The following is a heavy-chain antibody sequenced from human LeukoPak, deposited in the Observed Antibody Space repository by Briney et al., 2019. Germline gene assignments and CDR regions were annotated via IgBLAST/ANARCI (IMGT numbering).Heavy chain of an antibody. D-gene: IGHD3-10*01. CDR1: GYTFTGYY. CDR2: INPNAGDT. J-gene: IGHJ4*02. V-gene: IGHV1-2*02. CDR3: VTSSAVGGAQRAFDY. Sequence: ASVKVSCKASGYTFTGYYIHWVRQAPGQGLEWLGWINPNAGDTKYAQKFEGRVTVTRDTSISTAYMEVSRLRSDDTAVYYCVTSSAVGGAQRAFDYWGQGTLVTVSS.